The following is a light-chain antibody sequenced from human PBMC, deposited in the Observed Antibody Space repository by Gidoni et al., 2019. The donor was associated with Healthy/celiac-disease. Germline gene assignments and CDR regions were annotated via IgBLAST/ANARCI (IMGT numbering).Light chain of an antibody. J-gene: IGKJ4*01. V-gene: IGKV1-27*01. CDR2: AAS. CDR3: QKYNSAHFT. Sequence: DLQMTQSPSSLSASVGDSVTITCRASQGISNYLSWYQQKTGKFPKHLIYAASTLQAGVPSRFSGSGSGTDFSLTISSMQPEDVATYYCQKYNSAHFTFGGGTKVEIK. CDR1: QGISNY.